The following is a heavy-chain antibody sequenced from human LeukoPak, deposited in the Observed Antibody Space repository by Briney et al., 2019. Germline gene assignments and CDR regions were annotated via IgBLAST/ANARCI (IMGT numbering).Heavy chain of an antibody. D-gene: IGHD3-22*01. CDR1: GYTFASYF. J-gene: IGHJ4*02. V-gene: IGHV1-46*01. CDR3: ARASYYYDFSF. CDR2: INSGGGGT. Sequence: ASVTVSCKASGYTFASYFMHWVRQAPGQGLDWMAVINSGGGGTSYAQKFQGRVTMTRDTSTSTVYMELSGLRSEDTAVYYCARASYYYDFSFWGQGALVTVSS.